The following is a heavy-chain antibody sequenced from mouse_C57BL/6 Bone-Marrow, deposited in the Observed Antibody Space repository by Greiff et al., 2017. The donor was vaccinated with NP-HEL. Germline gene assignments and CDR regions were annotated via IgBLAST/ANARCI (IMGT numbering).Heavy chain of an antibody. CDR2: ISYDGSN. V-gene: IGHV3-6*01. Sequence: EVKLQESGPGLVKPSQSLSLTCSVTGYSIISGYYWNWIRQFPGNKLEWMAYISYDGSNNYNPSLKNRISITRDISKNQFFLKMTYVTTEDTATYYCAREGGEYGSPFAYWGQGTLVTVSA. CDR3: AREGGEYGSPFAY. D-gene: IGHD1-1*01. CDR1: GYSIISGYY. J-gene: IGHJ3*01.